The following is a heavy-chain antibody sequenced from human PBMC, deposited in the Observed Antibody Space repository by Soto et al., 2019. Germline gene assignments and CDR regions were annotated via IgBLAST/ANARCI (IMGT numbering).Heavy chain of an antibody. CDR1: GYTFSSYY. J-gene: IGHJ4*02. V-gene: IGHV1-46*01. D-gene: IGHD2-8*02. CDR3: ARARYGTGHIFDY. Sequence: GASVTVSCKASGYTFSSYYMHWVRQAPGQGLEWMGMINPSGGSTSYAQKFQGRVTMTRYPYTSTVYMELSSLRSDDTAVYYCARARYGTGHIFDYWGQGTLVTVSS. CDR2: INPSGGST.